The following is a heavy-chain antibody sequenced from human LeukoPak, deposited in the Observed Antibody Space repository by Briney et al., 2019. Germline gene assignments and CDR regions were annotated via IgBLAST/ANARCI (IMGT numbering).Heavy chain of an antibody. J-gene: IGHJ4*02. Sequence: SETLSLTCAVYGGSFSGYYWSWIRQPPGKGLEWIGEINHSGSTNYNPSLKSRVTISVDTSKNQFSLKLSSVTAADTAVYYCARLGYGYYDSSGYYYWGQGTLVTVSS. CDR2: INHSGST. CDR1: GGSFSGYY. D-gene: IGHD3-22*01. CDR3: ARLGYGYYDSSGYYY. V-gene: IGHV4-34*01.